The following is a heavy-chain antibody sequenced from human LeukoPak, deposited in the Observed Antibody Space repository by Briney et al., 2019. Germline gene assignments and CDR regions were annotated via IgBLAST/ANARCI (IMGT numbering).Heavy chain of an antibody. CDR2: VKTDGSIT. V-gene: IGHV3-74*01. J-gene: IGHJ4*02. D-gene: IGHD6-13*01. CDR1: GFSFSVYW. Sequence: GGSLRLSCAASGFSFSVYWMHWVRQAPGKGPVWVSRVKTDGSITDYADSVKGRFTISRDNSKNTLYLQMNSLRAEDTAVYYCAKELGYSSSWTPFDYWGQGTLVTVSS. CDR3: AKELGYSSSWTPFDY.